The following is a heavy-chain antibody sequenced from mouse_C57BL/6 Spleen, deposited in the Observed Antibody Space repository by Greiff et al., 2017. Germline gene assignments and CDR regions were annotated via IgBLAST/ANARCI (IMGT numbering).Heavy chain of an antibody. J-gene: IGHJ2*01. Sequence: QVHVKQSGAELVRPGASVTLSCKASGYTFTDYEMHWVKQTPVHGLEWIGAIDPETGGTAYNQKFKGKAILTADKSSSTAYMELRSLTSEDSAVYYCTRDYYGSSPGGQGTTLTVSS. CDR2: IDPETGGT. D-gene: IGHD1-1*01. V-gene: IGHV1-15*01. CDR1: GYTFTDYE. CDR3: TRDYYGSSP.